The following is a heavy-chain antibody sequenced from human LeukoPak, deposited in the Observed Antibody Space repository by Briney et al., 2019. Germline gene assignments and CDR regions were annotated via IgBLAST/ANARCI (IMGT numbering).Heavy chain of an antibody. J-gene: IGHJ3*02. Sequence: EASVKVSCKASGGTFSSYAISWVRQAPGQGLEWMGGIIPIFGTANYAQKFQGRVTITTDESTSTAYMELSSLRSEDTAVYYCASVVAESHAFDIWGQGTMVTVSS. CDR3: ASVVAESHAFDI. V-gene: IGHV1-69*05. CDR2: IIPIFGTA. CDR1: GGTFSSYA. D-gene: IGHD3-10*01.